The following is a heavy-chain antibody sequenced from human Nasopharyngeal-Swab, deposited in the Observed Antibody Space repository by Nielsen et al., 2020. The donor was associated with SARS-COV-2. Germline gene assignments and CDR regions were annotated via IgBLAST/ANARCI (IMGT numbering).Heavy chain of an antibody. V-gene: IGHV1-69*06. J-gene: IGHJ3*02. Sequence: SVKVSCKASGGTFISYAISWVRQAPGQGLEWMGGIIPIFGTANYAQKFQGRVTITADKSTSTAYMELSSLRSEDTAVYYCARDPPYYYGSGSGAFDIWGQGTMVTVSS. CDR1: GGTFISYA. CDR2: IIPIFGTA. D-gene: IGHD3-10*01. CDR3: ARDPPYYYGSGSGAFDI.